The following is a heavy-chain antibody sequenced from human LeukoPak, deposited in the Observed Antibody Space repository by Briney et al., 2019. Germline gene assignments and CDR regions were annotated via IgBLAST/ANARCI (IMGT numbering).Heavy chain of an antibody. CDR3: ATSIAAADAFDI. D-gene: IGHD6-13*01. V-gene: IGHV4-31*11. CDR1: GGSFSGYY. CDR2: IYCSGST. J-gene: IGHJ3*02. Sequence: PSETLSLTCAVYGGSFSGYYWSWIRQHPGKGLEWIGYIYCSGSTYYNPSLKSRVTISVDTSKNQFSLKLSSVTAADTAVYYCATSIAAADAFDIWGQGTMVTVSS.